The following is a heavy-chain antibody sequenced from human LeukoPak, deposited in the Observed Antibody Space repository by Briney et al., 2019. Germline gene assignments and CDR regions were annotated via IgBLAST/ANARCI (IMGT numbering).Heavy chain of an antibody. V-gene: IGHV3-64*01. CDR1: GFTFSSYS. Sequence: GGSLRLSCAASGFTFSSYSMVWVRQAPGKGLEYVSGITSNGGTTYYGNSVKGRFTISRDNSKDTLYLQMGSLRTEHMAVYYCARGIRWASDYWGQGTPVTVAS. D-gene: IGHD4-23*01. CDR3: ARGIRWASDY. CDR2: ITSNGGTT. J-gene: IGHJ4*02.